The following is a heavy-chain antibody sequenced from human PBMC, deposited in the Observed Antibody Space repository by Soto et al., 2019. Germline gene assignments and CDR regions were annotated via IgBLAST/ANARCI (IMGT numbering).Heavy chain of an antibody. CDR1: GFSFSTHA. D-gene: IGHD3-9*01. J-gene: IGHJ6*02. Sequence: PEGSLRLSCVASGFSFSTHAMTWVRQAPGKGLEWVSAISGSGGSTYYADSVKGQFTISRDNSKNTLYLQMNSLRAEDTAVYYCATHETYYDILTGYYAYYYYYGMDVWGQGTTVTVSS. CDR3: ATHETYYDILTGYYAYYYYYGMDV. V-gene: IGHV3-23*01. CDR2: ISGSGGST.